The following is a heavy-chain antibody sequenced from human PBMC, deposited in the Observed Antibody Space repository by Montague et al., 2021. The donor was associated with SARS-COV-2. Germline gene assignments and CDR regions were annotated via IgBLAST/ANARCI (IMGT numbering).Heavy chain of an antibody. CDR1: GGSITGYY. J-gene: IGHJ3*02. D-gene: IGHD4-23*01. CDR2: IYDGGAV. V-gene: IGHV4-59*01. Sequence: SDSLSLTCTVSGGSITGYYWSWLRRYPGKGLEWIAYIYDGGAVNYNPSLGSRATISTDTSKNQLSPKVNSVTAADTAVYYCVRDRPYGGPRGAYDIWGQGTVVTVSS. CDR3: VRDRPYGGPRGAYDI.